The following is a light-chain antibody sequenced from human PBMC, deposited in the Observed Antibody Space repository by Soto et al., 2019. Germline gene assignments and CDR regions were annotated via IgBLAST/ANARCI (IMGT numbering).Light chain of an antibody. Sequence: EIVLTQSPGTLSLSPGERATLSCRASQSVSSIYLAWYQQKPGQAPRLLIYGASSRATGIPDRFSGSGSGTDFTLTISSLEPEDFAVYYCQQYGGSPQTFGQGT. J-gene: IGKJ1*01. CDR1: QSVSSIY. CDR2: GAS. CDR3: QQYGGSPQT. V-gene: IGKV3-20*01.